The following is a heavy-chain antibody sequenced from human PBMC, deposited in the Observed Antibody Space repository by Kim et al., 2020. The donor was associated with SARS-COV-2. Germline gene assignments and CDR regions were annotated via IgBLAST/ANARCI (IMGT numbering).Heavy chain of an antibody. CDR1: GFTFSSYA. CDR2: ISGSGGST. Sequence: GGSLRLSCAASGFTFSSYAMSWVRQAPGKGLEWVSAISGSGGSTYYADSVKGRFTISRDNSKNTLYLQMNSLRAEDTAVYYCAKAQTIAVAGSPFDYWGQGTLVTVSS. V-gene: IGHV3-23*01. CDR3: AKAQTIAVAGSPFDY. D-gene: IGHD6-19*01. J-gene: IGHJ4*02.